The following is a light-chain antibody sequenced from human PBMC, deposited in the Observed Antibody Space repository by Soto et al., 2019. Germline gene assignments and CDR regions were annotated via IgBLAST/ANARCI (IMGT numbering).Light chain of an antibody. Sequence: QSALTQPASVSGSPGQSITISCTGTSSDVGNYNYVSWYQQHPGKAPKLMIYGVSNRPSEVSNRFSGSKSGNTASLTVSGLQAEDEADYYCSSHTSSSTWLFGGGTQLTVL. CDR2: GVS. J-gene: IGLJ3*02. CDR1: SSDVGNYNY. CDR3: SSHTSSSTWL. V-gene: IGLV2-14*01.